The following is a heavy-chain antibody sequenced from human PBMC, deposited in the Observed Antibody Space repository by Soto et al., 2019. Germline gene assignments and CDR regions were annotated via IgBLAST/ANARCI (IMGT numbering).Heavy chain of an antibody. CDR2: IYYSGST. V-gene: IGHV4-61*01. Sequence: QVQLQESGPGLVKPSETLSLTCTVSGGSVSSGTHYWSWIRQPPGKGLEWIGYIYYSGSTKYNPSLKSRVTISVDTSKNQFXXXXXXXXXXXXXXXXXXXXXXXXXVPAGGMDVWGQGTTVTVSS. J-gene: IGHJ6*01. D-gene: IGHD3-10*02. CDR1: GGSVSSGTHY. CDR3: XXXXXXXXVPAGGMDV.